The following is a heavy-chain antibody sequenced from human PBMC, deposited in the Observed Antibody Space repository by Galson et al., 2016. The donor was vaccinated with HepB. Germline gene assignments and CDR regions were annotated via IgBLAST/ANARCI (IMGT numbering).Heavy chain of an antibody. D-gene: IGHD3-3*01. Sequence: SLRLSCAASGFTLSNYAMHWVRRAPGKGLEWVAVISYDGSYEYYTDSVKGRFIISGDTSTNSLYLQMNSLRLEDTAVYYCAKWGGSSITIFGIYYFDYWGQGALVTVSS. J-gene: IGHJ4*02. CDR1: GFTLSNYA. CDR3: AKWGGSSITIFGIYYFDY. V-gene: IGHV3-30*18. CDR2: ISYDGSYE.